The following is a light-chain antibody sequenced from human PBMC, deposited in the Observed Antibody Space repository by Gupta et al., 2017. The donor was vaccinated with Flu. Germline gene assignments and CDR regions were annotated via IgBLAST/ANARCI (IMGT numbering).Light chain of an antibody. CDR3: QQASTSPPT. V-gene: IGKV1-12*01. CDR2: AAS. Sequence: DIQLTQSPSSVSASVGDRVTITCRASQDISNWLAWYHQKPGKAPKLLIYAASTLQTGLPSRFSGRGSGTDFTLTISSLQPEDFATYYCQQASTSPPTFGPGTTVDV. CDR1: QDISNW. J-gene: IGKJ3*01.